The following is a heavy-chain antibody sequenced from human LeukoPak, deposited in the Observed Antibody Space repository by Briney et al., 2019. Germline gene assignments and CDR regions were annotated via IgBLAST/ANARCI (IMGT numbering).Heavy chain of an antibody. CDR2: ISYDGSNK. CDR1: GFTFSSYA. CDR3: ARDSKLEPGFSNYYNGMDV. V-gene: IGHV3-30-3*01. J-gene: IGHJ6*02. D-gene: IGHD1-1*01. Sequence: GGSLRLSCAASGFTFSSYAMHWVRQAPGKGLEWVAVISYDGSNKYYADSVKGRFTISRDNSKNTLYLQRNSLRAEDTAVYYCARDSKLEPGFSNYYNGMDVWGQGTTVTVSS.